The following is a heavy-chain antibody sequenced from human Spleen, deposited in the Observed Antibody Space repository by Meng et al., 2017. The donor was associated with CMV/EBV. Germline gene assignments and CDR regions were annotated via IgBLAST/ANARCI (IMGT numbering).Heavy chain of an antibody. J-gene: IGHJ6*02. CDR1: GDSVNSGNYY. Sequence: SETLSLTCTVSGDSVNSGNYYWGWIRQPPGKGLEWIAYIYYIGNTKYNPSLKSRLTISVDTSKNQFSLKLSSVTAADTAVYYCASGVDTAMVFRSGGMDVWGQGTTVTVSS. V-gene: IGHV4-61*01. CDR3: ASGVDTAMVFRSGGMDV. CDR2: IYYIGNT. D-gene: IGHD5-18*01.